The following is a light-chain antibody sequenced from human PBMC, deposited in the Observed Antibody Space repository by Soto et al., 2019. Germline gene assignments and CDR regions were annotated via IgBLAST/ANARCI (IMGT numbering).Light chain of an antibody. CDR2: APS. CDR1: QDITNY. Sequence: QMTQSPSSLSASVGDRVTITCRASQDITNYLGWHQQKPRKVHKLLIYAPSTLRPGVPSRFNGSGSGTDFTLTNNNLRPEDVATYYCQGYISGHISFGGGNKVETK. J-gene: IGKJ4*01. V-gene: IGKV1-27*01. CDR3: QGYISGHIS.